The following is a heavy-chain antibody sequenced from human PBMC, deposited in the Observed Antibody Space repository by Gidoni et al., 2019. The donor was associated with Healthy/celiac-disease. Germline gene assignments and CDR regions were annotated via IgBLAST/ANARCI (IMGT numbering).Heavy chain of an antibody. J-gene: IGHJ6*02. D-gene: IGHD3-10*01. CDR2: IIPILGIA. V-gene: IGHV1-69*04. CDR3: ARVRYYGSGSSNRDYYYYGMDV. Sequence: QVQLVQSGAEVKKPGSSVKVSCKASGGTFSSYAISWVGQAPGQGLEWMGRIIPILGIANYAQKFQGRVTITADKSTSTAYMELSSLRSEDTAVYYCARVRYYGSGSSNRDYYYYGMDVWGQGTTVTVSS. CDR1: GGTFSSYA.